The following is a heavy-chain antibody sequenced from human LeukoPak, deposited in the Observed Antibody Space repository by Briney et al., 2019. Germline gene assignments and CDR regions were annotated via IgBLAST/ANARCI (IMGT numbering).Heavy chain of an antibody. J-gene: IGHJ4*02. CDR1: GGSISSYY. Sequence: SETLSLTCTVSGGSISSYYWSWIRQPPGKGLEWIGYIYYSGSTNYNPSLKSRVTISVDTSKNQFSLKLSSVTAADTAVYYCARARTYYYDSSGYPEFDYWGQGTLVTVSS. V-gene: IGHV4-59*12. CDR2: IYYSGST. CDR3: ARARTYYYDSSGYPEFDY. D-gene: IGHD3-22*01.